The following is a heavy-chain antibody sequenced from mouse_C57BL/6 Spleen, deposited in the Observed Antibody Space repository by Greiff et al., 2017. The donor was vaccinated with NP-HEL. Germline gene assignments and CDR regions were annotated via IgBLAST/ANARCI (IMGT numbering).Heavy chain of an antibody. J-gene: IGHJ4*01. CDR2: INPNNGGT. CDR3: AREEGPPGY. D-gene: IGHD3-3*01. CDR1: GYTFTDYY. Sequence: VQLQQSGPELVKPGASVKISCKASGYTFTDYYMNWVKQSHGKSLEWIGDINPNNGGTSYNQKFKGKATLTVDKSSSTAYMELRSLTSEDSAVYYCAREEGPPGYWGQGTSVTVSS. V-gene: IGHV1-26*01.